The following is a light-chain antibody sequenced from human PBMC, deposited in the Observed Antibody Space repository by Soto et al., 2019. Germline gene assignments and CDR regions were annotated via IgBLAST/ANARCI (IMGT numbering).Light chain of an antibody. CDR1: QTISNY. J-gene: IGKJ3*01. CDR3: QKTYSTPFT. Sequence: DIQMTQSPSSLSASVGDRVTITCRASQTISNYLNWYQEKPGKAPKLLIYAASNLQSGVPSRCSGSGSGTEFTLTISNLQPEDFATYYCQKTYSTPFTFGPGTNVDI. V-gene: IGKV1-39*01. CDR2: AAS.